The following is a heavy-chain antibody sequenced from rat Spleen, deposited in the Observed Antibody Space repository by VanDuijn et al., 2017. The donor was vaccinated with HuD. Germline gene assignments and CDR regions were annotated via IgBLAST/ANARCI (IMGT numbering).Heavy chain of an antibody. CDR3: ARHRGAY. J-gene: IGHJ3*01. Sequence: EVQLVESDGGLVQPGRSLKLSCAASGFTFSDYYMAWVRQAPTKGLEWVATISYDGSSTYYRDSVKGRFTISRDNAKSTLYLQMDSLRSEDTATYYCARHRGAYWGQGTLVTVSS. CDR2: ISYDGSST. CDR1: GFTFSDYY. V-gene: IGHV5-29*01.